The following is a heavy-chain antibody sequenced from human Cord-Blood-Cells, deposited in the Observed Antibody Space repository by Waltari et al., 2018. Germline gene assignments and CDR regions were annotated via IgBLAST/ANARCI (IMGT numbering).Heavy chain of an antibody. Sequence: EVQLLESGGGLVQPGGSLRLSCAASGFTFSSYDMSWVRQAPGKGVVWVSAISGSGGSTYSADSVKGRFTISRDNSKNTLYLQMNSLRAEDTAVYYCAQPVVPAAAFDIWGQGTMVTVSS. J-gene: IGHJ3*02. V-gene: IGHV3-23*01. CDR3: AQPVVPAAAFDI. D-gene: IGHD2-2*01. CDR1: GFTFSSYD. CDR2: ISGSGGST.